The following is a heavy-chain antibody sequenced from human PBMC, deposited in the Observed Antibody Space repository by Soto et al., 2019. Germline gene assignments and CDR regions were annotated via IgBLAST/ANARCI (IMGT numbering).Heavy chain of an antibody. D-gene: IGHD4-4*01. J-gene: IGHJ4*02. V-gene: IGHV4-59*11. CDR3: ARGVGTTVTI. CDR1: DGSSVNLY. CDR2: SYYSRGT. Sequence: SQMMCLPRTVVDGSSVNLYGRWISQQQKKVLEWNGYSYYSRGTKYNPSPKSRVTISVDTSKNQFSLKLSSVTAVDTPVYYCARGVGTTVTIWGQGTLVPVS.